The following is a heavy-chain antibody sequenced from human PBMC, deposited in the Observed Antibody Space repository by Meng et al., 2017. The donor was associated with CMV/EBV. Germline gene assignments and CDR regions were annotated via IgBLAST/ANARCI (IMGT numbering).Heavy chain of an antibody. CDR1: GYTFTGYY. CDR2: INPNSGGT. CDR3: ARDEYYLLSSYYYYAMDV. D-gene: IGHD2/OR15-2a*01. Sequence: ASVKVSCKASGYTFTGYYMHWVRQAPGQGLEWMGWINPNSGGTNYAQKFQGRVTMTRDTSISTAYMELSRLRSDDTAVYYCARDEYYLLSSYYYYAMDVWGQGTTVTVSS. V-gene: IGHV1-2*02. J-gene: IGHJ6*02.